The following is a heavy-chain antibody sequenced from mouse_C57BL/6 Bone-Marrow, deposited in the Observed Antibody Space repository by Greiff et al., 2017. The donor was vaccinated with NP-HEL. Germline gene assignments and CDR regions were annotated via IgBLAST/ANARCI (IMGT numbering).Heavy chain of an antibody. CDR2: INPSSGYT. Sequence: VQRVESGAELAKPGASVKLSCKASGYTFTSYWMHWVKQRPGQGLEWIGYINPSSGYTKYNQKFKDKATLTADKSSSTAYMQLSSLTYEDSAVYYCGGGYYAYFDYWGQGTTLTVSS. D-gene: IGHD2-3*01. V-gene: IGHV1-7*01. CDR1: GYTFTSYW. CDR3: GGGYYAYFDY. J-gene: IGHJ2*01.